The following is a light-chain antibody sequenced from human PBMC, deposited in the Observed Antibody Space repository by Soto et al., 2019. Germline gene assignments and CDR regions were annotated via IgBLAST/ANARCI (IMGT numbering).Light chain of an antibody. V-gene: IGLV1-40*01. CDR2: GNS. Sequence: QSVLTQPPSVSGAPGQRVTISCTGSSSNIGAGYNVHWCQQLPGTAPKLLIYGNSNRPSGVPDRFSGSKSGTSASLAITGLQAEDEADYCCQSYDSSLSGSVVFGGGTKVTVL. CDR3: QSYDSSLSGSVV. CDR1: SSNIGAGYN. J-gene: IGLJ2*01.